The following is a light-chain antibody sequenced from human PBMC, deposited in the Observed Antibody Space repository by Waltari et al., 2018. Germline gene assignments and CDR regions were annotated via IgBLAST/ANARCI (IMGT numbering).Light chain of an antibody. CDR2: SVS. Sequence: QSALTQPASVSGSPGQSITISCTGTSSDVGNYKRVSWYQQHPGKAPKLMIYSVSKPPSRVSDRFSGSKSGDMASLTISGLQPEDEAEYFCSSYAGSSKGVFGGGTKVTVL. J-gene: IGLJ2*01. V-gene: IGLV2-23*02. CDR1: SSDVGNYKR. CDR3: SSYAGSSKGV.